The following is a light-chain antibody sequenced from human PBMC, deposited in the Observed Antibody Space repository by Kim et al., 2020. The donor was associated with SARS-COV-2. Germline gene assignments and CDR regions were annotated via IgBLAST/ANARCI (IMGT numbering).Light chain of an antibody. J-gene: IGKJ2*01. CDR1: QSVNQF. V-gene: IGKV1-39*01. Sequence: EIQMTQFPSSLSASVGDRVSITCRASQSVNQFLNWYQQEGGKAPKLLIYAAATLQSGVPSRFSGSGSETEFTLTISSLQAEDFATYYCQQSYSTPYTFGQGTKLEI. CDR2: AAA. CDR3: QQSYSTPYT.